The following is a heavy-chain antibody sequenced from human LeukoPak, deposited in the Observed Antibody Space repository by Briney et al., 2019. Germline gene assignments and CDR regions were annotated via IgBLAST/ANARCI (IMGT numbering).Heavy chain of an antibody. Sequence: SETLSLTCTISGGSISSYYWSWIRQPPGKGLEWIGYIYYSGSTNYNPSLKSRVTISVDTSKNQFSLKLSSVTAADTAVYYCARAEGLWFGVPTWPYGMDVWGQGTTVTVSS. CDR3: ARAEGLWFGVPTWPYGMDV. V-gene: IGHV4-59*01. CDR2: IYYSGST. CDR1: GGSISSYY. D-gene: IGHD3-10*01. J-gene: IGHJ6*02.